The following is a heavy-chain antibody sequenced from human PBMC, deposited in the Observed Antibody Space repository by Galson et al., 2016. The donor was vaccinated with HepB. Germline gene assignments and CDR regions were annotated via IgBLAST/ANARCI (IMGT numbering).Heavy chain of an antibody. D-gene: IGHD2-8*01. CDR2: IYNNGDT. CDR1: GLIVSRTY. V-gene: IGHV3-53*01. CDR3: SGGQCNNGQCYNNPDF. J-gene: IGHJ4*02. Sequence: SLRLSCAASGLIVSRTYMTWVRQAPGRGPEWVSVIYNNGDTHYADSMEGRFTISRDIAQNTVYLQMNNLRVEDTALYFCSGGQCNNGQCYNNPDFWGQGTLVTVSS.